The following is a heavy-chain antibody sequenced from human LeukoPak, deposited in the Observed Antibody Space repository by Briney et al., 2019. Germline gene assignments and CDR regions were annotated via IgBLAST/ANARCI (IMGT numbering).Heavy chain of an antibody. CDR1: GFTFDDYA. J-gene: IGHJ4*02. Sequence: PGRSLRLSCAASGFTFDDYAMHWVRQAPGKGLEWVSGISWNSGSIGYADSVKGRFTISRDNAKNSLYLQMNSLRAEDMALYYCAKGGGIAVAATGFDYWGQGTLVTVSS. D-gene: IGHD6-19*01. CDR3: AKGGGIAVAATGFDY. V-gene: IGHV3-9*03. CDR2: ISWNSGSI.